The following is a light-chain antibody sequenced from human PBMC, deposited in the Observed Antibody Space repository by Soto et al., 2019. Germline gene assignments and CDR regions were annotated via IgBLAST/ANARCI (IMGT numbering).Light chain of an antibody. J-gene: IGKJ3*01. Sequence: DIQMTQSPSSLSASVGDRVTITCQASQDISNYLNWYQQKPGKAPKLLIYDASNLETGVPSRFSGSGSGTDFTFTISSLQPEDIETEYCQQYDNLPQFTFGPGTKVDIK. CDR1: QDISNY. V-gene: IGKV1-33*01. CDR3: QQYDNLPQFT. CDR2: DAS.